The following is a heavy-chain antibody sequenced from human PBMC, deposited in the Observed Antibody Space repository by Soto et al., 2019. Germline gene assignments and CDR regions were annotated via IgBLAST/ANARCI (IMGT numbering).Heavy chain of an antibody. J-gene: IGHJ4*02. V-gene: IGHV4-39*01. CDR3: ASQKDTAMVLDDY. CDR2: IYYSGST. Sequence: QLQLQESGPGLVKPSETLSLTCTVSGGSISSSSYYWGWIRQPPGKGLEWFGSIYYSGSTYYNPSLKSRVTISVDTYKNQFSLKLSSVTAADTAVYYCASQKDTAMVLDDYWGQGTLVTVSA. CDR1: GGSISSSSYY. D-gene: IGHD5-18*01.